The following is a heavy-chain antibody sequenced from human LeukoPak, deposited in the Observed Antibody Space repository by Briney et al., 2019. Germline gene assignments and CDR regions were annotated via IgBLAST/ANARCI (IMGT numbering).Heavy chain of an antibody. J-gene: IGHJ4*02. CDR1: GYRFTSYW. V-gene: IGHV5-51*01. D-gene: IGHD4-17*01. CDR2: IYPGDSET. Sequence: GESLKISCKGSGYRFTSYWIGWVRQMPGKGLEWMGIIYPGDSETRNSPSFQGQVTISVDKSISTAYLQWSSLTASDTAMYYCARHLNDYGDQGSGDYWGQGTLVTVSS. CDR3: ARHLNDYGDQGSGDY.